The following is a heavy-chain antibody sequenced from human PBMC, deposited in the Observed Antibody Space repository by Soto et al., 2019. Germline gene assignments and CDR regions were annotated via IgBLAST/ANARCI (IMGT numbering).Heavy chain of an antibody. V-gene: IGHV4-39*01. CDR3: ARPYDSSGYLGY. Sequence: SETLSLTCTVSGGSISSSSYYWGWIRQPPGKGLEWIGSIYYSGSTYYNPSLKSRVTISVDTSKNQFSLKLSSVTAADTAVHYCARPYDSSGYLGYWGQGTLVTVSS. J-gene: IGHJ4*02. D-gene: IGHD3-22*01. CDR1: GGSISSSSYY. CDR2: IYYSGST.